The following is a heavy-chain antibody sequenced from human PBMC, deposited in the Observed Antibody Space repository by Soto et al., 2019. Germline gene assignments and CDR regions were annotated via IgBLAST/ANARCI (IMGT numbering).Heavy chain of an antibody. Sequence: QVQLMQSGAEVKKPGASVKLSCKASGYTFINYYIHWVRQAPGQGLEWMGIFNPTSGSTNYAQKFQGRVTLTMDTSTRTVYMELSSLRLDDTAVYYCARDLAAGDYWGQGTLVTVS. J-gene: IGHJ4*02. CDR1: GYTFINYY. CDR2: FNPTSGST. D-gene: IGHD6-13*01. V-gene: IGHV1-46*01. CDR3: ARDLAAGDY.